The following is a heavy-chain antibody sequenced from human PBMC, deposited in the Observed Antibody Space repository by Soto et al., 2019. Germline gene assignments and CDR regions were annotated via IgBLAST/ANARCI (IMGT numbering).Heavy chain of an antibody. V-gene: IGHV3-30*18. CDR2: VSHDGRNT. CDR1: GFTFSDYA. Sequence: VQLVESGGGVVQPGRSLRLSCAASGFTFSDYAMHWVRQAPGKGLEWVAVVSHDGRNTHYADSVKGRCTISRDSSKNQVSLEMPSLRAEETAVYYCAKGGRQWLVTSDFNYWGQGALVTVS. J-gene: IGHJ4*02. D-gene: IGHD6-19*01. CDR3: AKGGRQWLVTSDFNY.